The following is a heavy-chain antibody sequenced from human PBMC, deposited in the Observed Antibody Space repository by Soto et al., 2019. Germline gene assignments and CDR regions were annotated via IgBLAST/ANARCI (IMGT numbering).Heavy chain of an antibody. J-gene: IGHJ4*02. D-gene: IGHD2-21*01. Sequence: SETLSLTCTVSGGSISNYCCNWIRQPAGKGLEWIGRIDNSGSTNYNASLKSRITMSVDTSKNQFSLKLSSVTAADTAVYYCGRGIRHKRVNYYFDYWGQGTMHTLST. CDR1: GGSISNYC. CDR3: GRGIRHKRVNYYFDY. V-gene: IGHV4-4*07. CDR2: IDNSGST.